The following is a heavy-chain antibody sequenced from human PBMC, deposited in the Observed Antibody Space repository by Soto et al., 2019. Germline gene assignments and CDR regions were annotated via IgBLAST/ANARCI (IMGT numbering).Heavy chain of an antibody. CDR1: GYTFTSYY. J-gene: IGHJ5*02. CDR2: IIPSGGRT. D-gene: IGHD3-16*01. V-gene: IGHV1-46*01. CDR3: ARDYGSRWFDP. Sequence: ASVKVSCKASGYTFTSYYMHWVRQAPGQGLEWMGIIIPSGGRTNYAQKFQGRVTMTTDESTSTVYMELSSLRSEDTAAYYCARDYGSRWFDPWGQGTLVTVSS.